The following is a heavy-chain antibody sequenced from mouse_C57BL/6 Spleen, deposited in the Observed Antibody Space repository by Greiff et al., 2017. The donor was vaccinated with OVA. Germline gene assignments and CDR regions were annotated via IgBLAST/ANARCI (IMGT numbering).Heavy chain of an antibody. CDR1: GYTFTDYN. J-gene: IGHJ2*01. CDR2: INPNNGGT. D-gene: IGHD1-1*02. V-gene: IGHV1-22*01. Sequence: VHVKQSGPELVKPGASVKMSCKASGYTFTDYNMHWVKQSHGKSLEWIGYINPNNGGTSYNQKFKGKATLTVNKSSSTAYMELRSLTSEDSAVYYCARGGGNYFDYWGQGTTLTVSS. CDR3: ARGGGNYFDY.